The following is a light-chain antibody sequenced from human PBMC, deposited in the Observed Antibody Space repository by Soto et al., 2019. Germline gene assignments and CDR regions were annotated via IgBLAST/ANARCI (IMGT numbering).Light chain of an antibody. J-gene: IGKJ2*01. V-gene: IGKV1-39*01. CDR2: AAS. Sequence: DIQMTQSPSSLSASVGDRVTITCRASQAIRNSLAWYQQKPGRVPKLLIYAASSLQSGVPSRFSGSGSGTDFTLTISSLQPEDFATYYCQQSYSTPLYTFGQGTKVDIK. CDR3: QQSYSTPLYT. CDR1: QAIRNS.